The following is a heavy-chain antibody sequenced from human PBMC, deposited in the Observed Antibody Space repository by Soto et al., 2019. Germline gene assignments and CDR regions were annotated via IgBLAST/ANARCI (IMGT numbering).Heavy chain of an antibody. D-gene: IGHD3-3*01. V-gene: IGHV3-23*01. CDR3: AKVTNYDFWSGYYTFHYYLFDY. CDR2: ISGSGGSA. J-gene: IGHJ4*02. CDR1: GFTFSSYA. Sequence: RLSCAASGFTFSSYAMSWVRQAPGKGLEWVSAISGSGGSAYYADSVKGRFTISRDNSKNTLYLQMNSLRAEDTAVYYCAKVTNYDFWSGYYTFHYYLFDYWGQGTLVTVSS.